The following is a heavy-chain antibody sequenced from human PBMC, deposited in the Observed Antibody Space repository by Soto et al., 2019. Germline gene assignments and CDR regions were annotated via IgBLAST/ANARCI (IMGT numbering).Heavy chain of an antibody. V-gene: IGHV4-59*01. D-gene: IGHD3-3*01. CDR2: IYYSGST. CDR3: ASFKRITIFGAFPGLDY. Sequence: PSETLSLTCTVSGGSISSYYWSWIRQPPGKGLEWIGYIYYSGSTNYNPSLKSRVTISVDTSKNQFSLKLSSVTAADTAVYYCASFKRITIFGAFPGLDYWGQGTLVTVSS. CDR1: GGSISSYY. J-gene: IGHJ4*02.